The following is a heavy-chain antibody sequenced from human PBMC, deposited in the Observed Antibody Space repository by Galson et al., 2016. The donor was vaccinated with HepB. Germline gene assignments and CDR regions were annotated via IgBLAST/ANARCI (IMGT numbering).Heavy chain of an antibody. J-gene: IGHJ4*02. V-gene: IGHV1-8*01. D-gene: IGHD3-16*01. CDR3: ARGVLWGSNY. CDR2: MSPNSGDT. Sequence: SVKVSCKASGYTFTSYDINWVRQATGQGPEWMGWMSPNSGDTKYAQKFQGRVTMTRNTSVNTAFMELSSLRSEDTAIYYCARGVLWGSNYWGPGTLVTVSS. CDR1: GYTFTSYD.